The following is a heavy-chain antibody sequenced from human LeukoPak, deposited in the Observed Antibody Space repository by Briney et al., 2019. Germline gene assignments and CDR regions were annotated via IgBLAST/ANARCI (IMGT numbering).Heavy chain of an antibody. CDR1: GVSISSYY. CDR2: AYNSGIT. J-gene: IGHJ5*02. D-gene: IGHD1-26*01. CDR3: ARDKGWDGWFDP. V-gene: IGHV4-59*12. Sequence: SETLSLTCTVSGVSISSYYWSWIRQPPGKGLEWIGFAYNSGITNYNPSLKSRVTISVDTSKNQFSLKLSSVTAADTAVYYCARDKGWDGWFDPWGQGTLVTVSS.